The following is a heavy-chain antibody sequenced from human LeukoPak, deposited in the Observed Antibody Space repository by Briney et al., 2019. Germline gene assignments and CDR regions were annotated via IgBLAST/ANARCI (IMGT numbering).Heavy chain of an antibody. Sequence: PSETLSLNCVVSGDSLTSNYWSWVRQPAGKGLEWIGRIYTSGETNYNPSLKSRVTLSVDRSRNQISLKLRSVTAADTAVYYCARGRTDIVPVEFARSGWYFDFWGQGIQVAVSS. D-gene: IGHD2-15*01. CDR3: ARGRTDIVPVEFARSGWYFDF. CDR1: GDSLTSNY. V-gene: IGHV4-4*07. J-gene: IGHJ4*02. CDR2: IYTSGET.